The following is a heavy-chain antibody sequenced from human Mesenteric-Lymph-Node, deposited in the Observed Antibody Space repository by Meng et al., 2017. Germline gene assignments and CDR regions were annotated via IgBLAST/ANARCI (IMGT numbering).Heavy chain of an antibody. CDR2: ISSSGSTI. J-gene: IGHJ3*02. Sequence: GESLKISCAASGFTFSDYYMSWIRQAPGKGLEWVSYISSSGSTIYYADSVKGRFTISRDNAKNSLYLQMNSLRAEDTAVYYCARAPMITFGGVIVQGSVSDAFDIWGQGTMVTVSS. V-gene: IGHV3-11*04. CDR3: ARAPMITFGGVIVQGSVSDAFDI. CDR1: GFTFSDYY. D-gene: IGHD3-16*02.